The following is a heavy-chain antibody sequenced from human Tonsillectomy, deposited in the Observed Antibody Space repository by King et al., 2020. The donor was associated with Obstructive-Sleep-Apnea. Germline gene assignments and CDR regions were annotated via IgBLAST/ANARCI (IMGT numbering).Heavy chain of an antibody. V-gene: IGHV1-2*02. J-gene: IGHJ4*02. CDR3: ARGIGGLRHYDILTGDASTIDY. CDR2: INPNSDGT. D-gene: IGHD3-9*01. CDR1: GYTFTDYF. Sequence: VQLVESGAEVKKPGASVKVSCKSSGYTFTDYFMHWVRQAPGQGLEWMGWINPNSDGTNYALKFQGRVTMTRDTSISTAYMELSRLRSDDTAVYYCARGIGGLRHYDILTGDASTIDYWGQGTLVTVSS.